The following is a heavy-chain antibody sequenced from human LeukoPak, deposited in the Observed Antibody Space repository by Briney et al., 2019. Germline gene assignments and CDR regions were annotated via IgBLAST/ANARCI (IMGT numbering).Heavy chain of an antibody. J-gene: IGHJ4*02. CDR2: LNFDGGRT. V-gene: IGHV3-23*01. D-gene: IGHD1-26*01. Sequence: GGSLRLSCVASGSKFDIYTMSWVRQAPGKGLEWVSTLNFDGGRTYYADSVKGRFTISRDNAKNSMYLQMNSLRAEDTAVYYCARDRLTSGSYFFDYWGQGTLVTVSS. CDR3: ARDRLTSGSYFFDY. CDR1: GSKFDIYT.